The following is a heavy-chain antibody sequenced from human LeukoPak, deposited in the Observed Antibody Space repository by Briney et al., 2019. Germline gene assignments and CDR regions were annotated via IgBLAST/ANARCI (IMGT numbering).Heavy chain of an antibody. CDR2: ISWNSGSI. V-gene: IGHV3-9*01. J-gene: IGHJ4*02. CDR1: GFTFDDYA. D-gene: IGHD3-22*01. Sequence: GGSLRLSCAASGFTFDDYAMHWVRQAPGKGLEWVSGISWNSGSIGYADSVKGRFTISRDNAKNSLYLQMNSLRAEDTALYYCAKAGYYYDSSGYFRWYYFDYWGQGTLVTVSS. CDR3: AKAGYYYDSSGYFRWYYFDY.